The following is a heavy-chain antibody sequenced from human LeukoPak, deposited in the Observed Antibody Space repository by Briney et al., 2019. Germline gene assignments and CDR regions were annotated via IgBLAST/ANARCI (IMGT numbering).Heavy chain of an antibody. CDR1: GFTFSSYG. D-gene: IGHD2-2*01. CDR2: ISYDGSNK. CDR3: ARYCSSTSCYARGGDY. V-gene: IGHV3-30*03. Sequence: GGPLRLSCAASGFTFSSYGMHWVRQAPGKGLEWVAVISYDGSNKYYADSVKGRFTISRDNSKNTLYLQMNSLRAEDTAMYYCARYCSSTSCYARGGDYWGQGTLVTVSS. J-gene: IGHJ4*02.